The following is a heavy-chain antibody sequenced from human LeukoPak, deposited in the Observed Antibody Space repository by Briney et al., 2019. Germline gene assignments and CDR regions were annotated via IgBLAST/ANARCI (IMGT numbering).Heavy chain of an antibody. CDR2: INHSGGT. CDR1: GGSFSGYY. D-gene: IGHD3-10*01. V-gene: IGHV4-34*01. Sequence: PSETLSLTCAVYGGSFSGYYWSWIRQPPGKGLEWIGEINHSGGTNYNPSLKSRVTISVDTSKSQFSLKLSSVTAADTAVYYCASATRYYYGSGSPPHWGQGTLVTVSS. J-gene: IGHJ4*02. CDR3: ASATRYYYGSGSPPH.